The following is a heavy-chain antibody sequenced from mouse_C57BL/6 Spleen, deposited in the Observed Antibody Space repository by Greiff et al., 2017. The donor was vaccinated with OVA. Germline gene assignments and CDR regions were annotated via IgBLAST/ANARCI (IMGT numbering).Heavy chain of an antibody. D-gene: IGHD3-3*01. Sequence: VQLQQSGPELVKPGASVKISCKASGYTFTDYYMNWVKQSHGKSLEWIGDINPNNGGTSYNQKFKGKATLTVDKSSSTAYMEFRSLTSEDSAVYYWASTERGQGFAYWGQGTLVTVSA. CDR2: INPNNGGT. CDR3: ASTERGQGFAY. CDR1: GYTFTDYY. J-gene: IGHJ3*01. V-gene: IGHV1-26*01.